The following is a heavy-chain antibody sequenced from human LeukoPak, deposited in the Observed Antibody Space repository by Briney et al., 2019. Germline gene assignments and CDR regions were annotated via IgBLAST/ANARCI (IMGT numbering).Heavy chain of an antibody. V-gene: IGHV3-74*01. CDR2: INGDGSST. CDR1: GFTFSRNW. J-gene: IGHJ4*02. CDR3: VRTIGTTVFDY. Sequence: PGGSLRLSCAASGFTFSRNWMHWVRQAPGKGLVWVSRINGDGSSTNYADSVKGRFTLSRDNAKNTLSLQMNSLRAEDTAVYYCVRTIGTTVFDYWGQGNLVTVSS. D-gene: IGHD1-1*01.